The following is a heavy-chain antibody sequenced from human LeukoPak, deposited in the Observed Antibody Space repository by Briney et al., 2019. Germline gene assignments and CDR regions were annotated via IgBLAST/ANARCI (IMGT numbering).Heavy chain of an antibody. CDR3: ARGRRGYSYGFFGY. D-gene: IGHD5-18*01. Sequence: SETLSLTCTVSGGSMTHYFWNWIRQPPGKGLEWIGYTHTSGSPDYSRSLKSRVTISLDTSKNQFSLMLSSVTAADTAVYFCARGRRGYSYGFFGYWGQGTLVTVSS. CDR1: GGSMTHYF. J-gene: IGHJ4*02. V-gene: IGHV4-4*09. CDR2: THTSGSP.